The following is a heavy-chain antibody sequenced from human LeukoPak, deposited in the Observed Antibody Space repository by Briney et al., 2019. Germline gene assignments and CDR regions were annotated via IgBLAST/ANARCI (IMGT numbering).Heavy chain of an antibody. J-gene: IGHJ5*01. V-gene: IGHV4-34*01. CDR2: INHSGST. Sequence: PSETLSLTCAVYGGSFSGYYWSWIRQPPGKGLEWIGEINHSGSTNYTPSLKSRVTISVDTSKNQFSLKLSSVTAADTAVYYCARLHLVSSGWYPMADSWGHGTLVTVSS. CDR1: GGSFSGYY. CDR3: ARLHLVSSGWYPMADS. D-gene: IGHD6-19*01.